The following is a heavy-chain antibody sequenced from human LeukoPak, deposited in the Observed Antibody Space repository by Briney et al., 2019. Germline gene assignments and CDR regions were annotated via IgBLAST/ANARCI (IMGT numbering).Heavy chain of an antibody. V-gene: IGHV4-34*01. CDR2: INHSGST. CDR3: ARAGYCSSTSCYRGGLDAFDI. CDR1: GGSFSGYY. J-gene: IGHJ3*02. D-gene: IGHD2-2*02. Sequence: PSETLSLTCAVYGGSFSGYYWSWIRQPPGKGLEWIGEINHSGSTNYNPSLKSRVTISVDTSKNQFSLKLSSVTAADTAVYYCARAGYCSSTSCYRGGLDAFDIWGQGTMVTVSS.